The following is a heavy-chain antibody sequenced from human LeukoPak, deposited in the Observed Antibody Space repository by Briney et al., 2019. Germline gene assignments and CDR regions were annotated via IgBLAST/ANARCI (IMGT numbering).Heavy chain of an antibody. D-gene: IGHD5-18*01. CDR2: TYTGGGT. V-gene: IGHV3-66*02. J-gene: IGHJ6*03. Sequence: GGSLRLSCAASGFTVSSNYMTWVRQAPGKGLEWVSPTYTGGGTYYADSVEGRFTISRDNSKNTLFLQMNALRPEDTAVYYCARDRSYDTYYFYMDVWGKGTTVTVSS. CDR3: ARDRSYDTYYFYMDV. CDR1: GFTVSSNY.